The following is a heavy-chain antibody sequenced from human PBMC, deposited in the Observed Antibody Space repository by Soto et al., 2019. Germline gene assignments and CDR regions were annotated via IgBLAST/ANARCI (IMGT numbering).Heavy chain of an antibody. CDR1: GFTFSSYS. CDR2: ISSSSSYI. J-gene: IGHJ3*01. Sequence: GGSLRLSCAASGFTFSSYSMNWVRQAPGKGLEWVSSISSSSSYIYYADAVKGRFTISRDNAKNSLYLQMNSLRAEDTAVYYCAIDLPRGTNALDFWGKGTMVNVSS. CDR3: AIDLPRGTNALDF. V-gene: IGHV3-21*01.